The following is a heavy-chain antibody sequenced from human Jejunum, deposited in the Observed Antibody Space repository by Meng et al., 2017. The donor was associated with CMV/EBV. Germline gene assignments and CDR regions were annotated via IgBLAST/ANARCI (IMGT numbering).Heavy chain of an antibody. CDR1: GYTFSRYS. J-gene: IGHJ5*02. Sequence: QVQLVQSGSELKKPGASVKVSCEASGYTFSRYSMHWVRQAPGQGLEWMGWINTDTGKPTYVRGFTGRFVFSLDTSVRTAYLQISSLKAEDTAVYYCARDRGSSGWSNWFDPWGQGTLVTVSS. CDR3: ARDRGSSGWSNWFDP. D-gene: IGHD6-13*01. V-gene: IGHV7-4-1*02. CDR2: INTDTGKP.